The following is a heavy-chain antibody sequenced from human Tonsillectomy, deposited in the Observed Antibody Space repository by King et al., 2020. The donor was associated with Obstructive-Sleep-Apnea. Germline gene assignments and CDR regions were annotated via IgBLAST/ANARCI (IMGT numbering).Heavy chain of an antibody. Sequence: VQLVESGGGLVKPGGSLRLSCAASGFTFNNYAMNWVRLVPGKGLEWVSSISSSSSFIYYADSVEGRFTISRDNAKNSLYLQMNSLRAEDTAVYYCARPPSGDLWSGSLFYLHSWGQGTLVTVAS. CDR1: GFTFNNYA. J-gene: IGHJ4*02. V-gene: IGHV3-21*01. CDR3: ARPPSGDLWSGSLFYLHS. CDR2: ISSSSSFI. D-gene: IGHD3-3*01.